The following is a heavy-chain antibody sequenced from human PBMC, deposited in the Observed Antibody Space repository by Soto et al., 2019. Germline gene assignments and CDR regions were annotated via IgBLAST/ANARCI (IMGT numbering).Heavy chain of an antibody. J-gene: IGHJ6*02. CDR3: AQQLVNKNFSRGWAV. Sequence: QVQLVQSGAELKKPGSSVKVSCKASGGTFSKYAISWVRQAPGQGLEWLGGIIPMFGTPNYAQKFQGRVTIRGDWSTPTAYRELTSLRSAARAVFSCAQQLVNKNFSRGWAVWGQGPRSPSP. CDR1: GGTFSKYA. V-gene: IGHV1-69*01. D-gene: IGHD1-1*01. CDR2: IIPMFGTP.